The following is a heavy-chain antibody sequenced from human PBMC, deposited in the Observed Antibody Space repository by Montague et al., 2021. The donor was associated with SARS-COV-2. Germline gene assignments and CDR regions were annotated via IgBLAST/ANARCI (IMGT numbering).Heavy chain of an antibody. CDR1: GDSITSSF. D-gene: IGHD3-16*01. CDR2: IYYGGST. J-gene: IGHJ4*02. CDR3: AREAFGGVIDH. V-gene: IGHV4-59*01. Sequence: SETRSLTCTVSGDSITSSFWTWVRQPPGKGLEWIGYIYYGGSTNHTPSLKSRVTISVDVSKNRFSLKLSSVTAADTAVYYCAREAFGGVIDHWGQGTLVTVSS.